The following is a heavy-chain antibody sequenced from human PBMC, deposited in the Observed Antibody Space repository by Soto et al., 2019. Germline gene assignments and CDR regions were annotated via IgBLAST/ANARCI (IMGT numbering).Heavy chain of an antibody. CDR2: INAANGNV. Sequence: GASVNVSCKSAGYTFSSYSFHWVRQAPGQRLEWMGWINAANGNVKYSQKFQGRVTITRDTSASTAFMELSSLRSEDTAVYYCARAVGQFDPWGQGTLVTVSS. D-gene: IGHD6-19*01. V-gene: IGHV1-3*01. CDR1: GYTFSSYS. CDR3: ARAVGQFDP. J-gene: IGHJ5*02.